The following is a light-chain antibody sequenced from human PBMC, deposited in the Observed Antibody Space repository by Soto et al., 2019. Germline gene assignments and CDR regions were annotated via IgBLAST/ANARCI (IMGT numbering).Light chain of an antibody. CDR2: DVS. Sequence: QSALTPPASVSGSPGQSITISCTGTRSDVGGYNYVSWYQQHPGNTPKFMIYDVSNRPSGVSNRFSGSMSGNTASLTISGLQAEDEADYYCNSYTTSSTYVLGTGTKVTVL. V-gene: IGLV2-14*01. CDR1: RSDVGGYNY. J-gene: IGLJ1*01. CDR3: NSYTTSSTYV.